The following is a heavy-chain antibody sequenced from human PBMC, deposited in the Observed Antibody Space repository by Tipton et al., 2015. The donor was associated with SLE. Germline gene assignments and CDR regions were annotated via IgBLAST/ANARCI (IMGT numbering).Heavy chain of an antibody. J-gene: IGHJ5*02. Sequence: TLSLTCTVSGDSIIIGGYYWSWIRQPPGKGLEWIGYIYYTGSTHYNPSLKSRVIISLDESQNQFSLKLNSVTVADTAIYYCATNSIPPRTGSEVLFVDKWFDPWGQGTLVTVSS. CDR1: GDSIIIGGYY. CDR3: ATNSIPPRTGSEVLFVDKWFDP. CDR2: IYYTGST. D-gene: IGHD3-10*01. V-gene: IGHV4-61*05.